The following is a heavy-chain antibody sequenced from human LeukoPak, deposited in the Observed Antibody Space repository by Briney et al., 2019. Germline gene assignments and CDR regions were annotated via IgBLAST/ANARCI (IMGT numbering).Heavy chain of an antibody. CDR1: GFTFSNYW. CDR2: ISSSSSTI. J-gene: IGHJ4*02. D-gene: IGHD3-22*01. Sequence: GGSLRLSCAASGFTFSNYWMHWVRQAPGKGLEWVSYISSSSSTIYYADSVKGRSTISRDNAKNSLYLQMNSLRDEDTAVYYCARDTSYYYDSSGSDYWGQGTLVTVSS. CDR3: ARDTSYYYDSSGSDY. V-gene: IGHV3-48*02.